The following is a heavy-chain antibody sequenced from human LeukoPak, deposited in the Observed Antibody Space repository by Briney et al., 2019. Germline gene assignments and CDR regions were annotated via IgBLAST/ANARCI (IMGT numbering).Heavy chain of an antibody. J-gene: IGHJ4*02. Sequence: GGSLRLSCAASGFTFSSYWMSWVRQAPGKGLEGVANIKQDGSEKYYVDSVKGRFTISRDNAKNSLYLQMNSLRAEDTAVYYCARDTYYFASGTFDYWGQGTLVTVSS. CDR3: ARDTYYFASGTFDY. D-gene: IGHD3-10*01. CDR2: IKQDGSEK. CDR1: GFTFSSYW. V-gene: IGHV3-7*03.